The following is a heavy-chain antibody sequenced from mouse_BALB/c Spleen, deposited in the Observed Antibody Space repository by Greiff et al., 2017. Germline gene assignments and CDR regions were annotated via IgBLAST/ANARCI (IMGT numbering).Heavy chain of an antibody. CDR3: ARGHTYSDY. CDR1: GFTFSSYA. Sequence: DVKLVESGGGLVKPGGSLKLSCAASGFTFSSYAMSWVRQTPEKRLEWVASISSGGSTYYPDSVKGRFTISRDNARSILYLQMSSLRSEDTAMYYCARGHTYSDYWGQGTTLTVSS. J-gene: IGHJ2*01. D-gene: IGHD1-1*01. CDR2: ISSGGST. V-gene: IGHV5-6-5*01.